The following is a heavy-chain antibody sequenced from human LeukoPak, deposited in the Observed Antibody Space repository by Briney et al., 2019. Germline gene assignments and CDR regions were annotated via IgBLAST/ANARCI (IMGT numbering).Heavy chain of an antibody. CDR2: IYPGDSDT. Sequence: GESLKISCKGSGYRFTNYWIGWVRQKPGKGLEWMGIIYPGDSDTRYSPSFQGQVTISADKSISTAYLQWSSLKASDTAMYYCARQRVPYSGSYSDYWGRGTLVTVSS. CDR3: ARQRVPYSGSYSDY. D-gene: IGHD1-26*01. V-gene: IGHV5-51*01. J-gene: IGHJ4*02. CDR1: GYRFTNYW.